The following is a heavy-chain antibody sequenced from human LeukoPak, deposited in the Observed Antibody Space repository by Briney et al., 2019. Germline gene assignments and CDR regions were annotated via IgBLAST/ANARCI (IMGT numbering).Heavy chain of an antibody. Sequence: GGSLRLSCAASRFTFSSYAMSWVRQGPGKGLEWVSAISGSDDRIYYADSVRGRFTISRDNSKNTLYLQMNSLRAEDTAIYYCAKVLSPSYTVTSAFDIWGQGTMVTVSS. J-gene: IGHJ3*02. CDR1: RFTFSSYA. CDR2: ISGSDDRI. D-gene: IGHD4-17*01. V-gene: IGHV3-23*01. CDR3: AKVLSPSYTVTSAFDI.